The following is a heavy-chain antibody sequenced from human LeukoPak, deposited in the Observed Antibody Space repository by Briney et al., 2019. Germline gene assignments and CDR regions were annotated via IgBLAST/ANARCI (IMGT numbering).Heavy chain of an antibody. CDR3: ARARGYSYGYYFDY. CDR1: GGSFSGYF. J-gene: IGHJ4*02. CDR2: INHSGST. D-gene: IGHD5-18*01. Sequence: SETLSLTCAVYGGSFSGYFWSWIRQPPGKGLEWIGEINHSGSTNYNPSLKSRVTISVDTSKNQFSLKLSSVTAADTAVYYCARARGYSYGYYFDYWGQGTLVTVSS. V-gene: IGHV4-34*01.